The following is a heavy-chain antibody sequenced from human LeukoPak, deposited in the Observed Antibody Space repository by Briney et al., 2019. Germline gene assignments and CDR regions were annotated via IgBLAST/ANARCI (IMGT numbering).Heavy chain of an antibody. D-gene: IGHD7-27*01. CDR3: AKDGGLWVSAHWGDS. V-gene: IGHV3-23*01. J-gene: IGHJ4*02. CDR2: ITTGGPNT. Sequence: GGSLRLPCTASGFTFSSYTMSWVRQAPGKGLKWVSTITTGGPNTYYADSVKGRFTVSRDDSKNTLYLQMNSLRAEDTAVYYCAKDGGLWVSAHWGDSWGRGTLVTVSS. CDR1: GFTFSSYT.